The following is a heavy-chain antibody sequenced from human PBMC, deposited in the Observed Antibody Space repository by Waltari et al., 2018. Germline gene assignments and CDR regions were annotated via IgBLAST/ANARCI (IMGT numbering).Heavy chain of an antibody. CDR3: LGGAGWLTDY. V-gene: IGHV3-74*03. D-gene: IGHD2-15*01. Sequence: EVKLVESGGDLVQPGGSLRPSGQASGSPFSSYWMQWVRQVPGKGLVWVSLINSDGSNTEYADSVKGRFTISRDNAKNSLYLQMNSLRVEDTAVYYCLGGAGWLTDYWGQGTLVTVSS. J-gene: IGHJ4*02. CDR1: GSPFSSYW. CDR2: INSDGSNT.